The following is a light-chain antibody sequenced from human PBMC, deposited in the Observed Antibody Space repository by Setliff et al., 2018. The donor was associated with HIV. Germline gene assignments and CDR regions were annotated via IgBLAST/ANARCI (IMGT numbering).Light chain of an antibody. Sequence: QSVLTQPASVSGSPGQSITISCTGNSSNIGTYDFVSWYRQYPGKAPQLTIYEVNKRPSGVSERFSGSKSGNAASLTISGLQSDDEADYYCSSYAGSSSFDVFGTGTKGTVL. CDR2: EVN. CDR1: SSNIGTYDF. V-gene: IGLV2-23*02. CDR3: SSYAGSSSFDV. J-gene: IGLJ1*01.